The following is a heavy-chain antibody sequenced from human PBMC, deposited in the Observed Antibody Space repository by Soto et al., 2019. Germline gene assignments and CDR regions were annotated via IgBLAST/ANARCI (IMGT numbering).Heavy chain of an antibody. CDR1: GGSMSSSRYY. D-gene: IGHD3-3*01. J-gene: IGHJ4*02. V-gene: IGHV4-39*01. Sequence: SETLSLTCTVSGGSMSSSRYYWGWIRQPPGKGLEWIGSIYYSGSTYYNPSLKSRVTISVDTSKNQFSLKLSSVTAADTAVYYCARLPSAYYDFWSGPYYFDYWGQGTLVTVSS. CDR3: ARLPSAYYDFWSGPYYFDY. CDR2: IYYSGST.